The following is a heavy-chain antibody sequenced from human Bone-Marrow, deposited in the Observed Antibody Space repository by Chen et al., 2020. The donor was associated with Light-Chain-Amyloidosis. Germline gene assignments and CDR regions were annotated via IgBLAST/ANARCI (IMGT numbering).Heavy chain of an antibody. V-gene: IGHV4-34*08. CDR2: VTRGGGS. D-gene: IGHD4-4*01. Sequence: QVQLQQWGAGLLKPSETLCLTCGVYGGTFGSYYWTWIRQPPGKGLEWVGEVTRGGGSNYNPSLVSRVTMSLDASNSQVSLNLRSVTAADTAVYYCATSPYSTSLDHWGPGTLVTVSS. CDR3: ATSPYSTSLDH. J-gene: IGHJ4*02. CDR1: GGTFGSYY.